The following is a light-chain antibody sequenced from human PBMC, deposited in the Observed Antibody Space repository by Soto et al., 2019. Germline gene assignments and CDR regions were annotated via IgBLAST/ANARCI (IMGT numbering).Light chain of an antibody. Sequence: QAALTQPASVSGSPGQSITISCTGTSSDVGGYNYVSWYQQHPGKAPKLMIYDVSNRPSGVSNRFSGSKSGNTASLTISGLQAEDEADYYCSSYTSSSTPHVVFGGGTKLTVL. V-gene: IGLV2-14*01. CDR3: SSYTSSSTPHVV. CDR2: DVS. CDR1: SSDVGGYNY. J-gene: IGLJ2*01.